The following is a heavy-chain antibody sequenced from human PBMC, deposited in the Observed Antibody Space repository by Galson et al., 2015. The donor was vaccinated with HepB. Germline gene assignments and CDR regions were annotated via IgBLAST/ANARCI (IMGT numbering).Heavy chain of an antibody. Sequence: SLRLPCAASGFIFSRHGMHWVRQAPGKGLEWVALIWSDGTKQLYGDSVKGRFTISRDNSKNTLYLQMNNLRADDTAVYYCAREAAIAAPAAFDNWGQGALVTVSS. CDR1: GFIFSRHG. V-gene: IGHV3-33*01. J-gene: IGHJ4*02. D-gene: IGHD6-13*01. CDR3: AREAAIAAPAAFDN. CDR2: IWSDGTKQ.